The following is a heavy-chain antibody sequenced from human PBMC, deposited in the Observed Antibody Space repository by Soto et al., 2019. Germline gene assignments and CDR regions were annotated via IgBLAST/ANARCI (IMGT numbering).Heavy chain of an antibody. Sequence: EVQLVESGGGLVQPGGSLRLSCAASGFTFSDFWISWVRQAPGKGLECVANIKEDGSEKYYVDSGKGQFTISRNDAQNSLYLQINRLGAEVPAVFYCWRGCRWVSEYWGPGTLVTVSS. CDR3: WRGCRWVSEY. V-gene: IGHV3-7*05. J-gene: IGHJ4*02. D-gene: IGHD6-13*01. CDR1: GFTFSDFW. CDR2: IKEDGSEK.